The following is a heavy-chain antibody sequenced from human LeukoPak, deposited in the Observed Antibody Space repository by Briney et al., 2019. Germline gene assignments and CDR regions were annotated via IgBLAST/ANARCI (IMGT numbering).Heavy chain of an antibody. J-gene: IGHJ4*02. CDR1: GGSISSSSYY. V-gene: IGHV4-39*01. D-gene: IGHD4-23*01. Sequence: PSETLSLTCTVSGGSISSSSYYWGWIRQPPGKGLEWIGSIYYTGSTYYNPSLKSRVTISVDTSKNQFSLKLSSVTAADTAVYYCARPLIGGGLFDYWGQGTLVTVSS. CDR2: IYYTGST. CDR3: ARPLIGGGLFDY.